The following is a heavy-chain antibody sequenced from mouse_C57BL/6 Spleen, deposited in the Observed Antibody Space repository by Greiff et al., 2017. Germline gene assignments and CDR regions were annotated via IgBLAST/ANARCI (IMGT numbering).Heavy chain of an antibody. Sequence: QVQLQQPGAELVRPGSSVKLSCKASGYTFTSYWMHWVKQRPIQGLEWIGNIDPSDSETHYNQKFKDKATLTVDKSSSTAYRQLSSLTSEDSAVYYCARDGSSLYYFDYWGQGTTLTVSS. V-gene: IGHV1-52*01. CDR1: GYTFTSYW. J-gene: IGHJ2*01. CDR2: IDPSDSET. D-gene: IGHD1-1*01. CDR3: ARDGSSLYYFDY.